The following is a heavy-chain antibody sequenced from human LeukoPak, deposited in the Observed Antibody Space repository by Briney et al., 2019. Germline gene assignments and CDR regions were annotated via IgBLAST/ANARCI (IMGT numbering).Heavy chain of an antibody. CDR2: IIPIFGTT. CDR3: ARDWSTNYASGSRLDY. D-gene: IGHD3-10*01. V-gene: IGHV1-69*05. J-gene: IGHJ4*02. Sequence: ASVKVSCKASGYTFTSYGISWVRQAPGQGLEWMGGIIPIFGTTKYAQNFQGRVTITTAGSTSTAYMELKSLRSEDTAVYYCARDWSTNYASGSRLDYWGQGTLVTVSS. CDR1: GYTFTSYG.